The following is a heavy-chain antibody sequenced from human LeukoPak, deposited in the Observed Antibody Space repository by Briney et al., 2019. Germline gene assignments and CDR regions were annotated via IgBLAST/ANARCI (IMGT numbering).Heavy chain of an antibody. V-gene: IGHV3-48*01. CDR2: ISSSSSTI. CDR1: GFTFSSYS. CDR3: ASFYYHDSSGYYQSDY. D-gene: IGHD3-22*01. J-gene: IGHJ4*02. Sequence: GGSLRLSCAASGFTFSSYSMNWVRQAPGKGLEWVSYISSSSSTIYYADSVKGRFTISRDNAKNSLYLQMNSLRAEDTAVYYCASFYYHDSSGYYQSDYWGQGTLVTVSS.